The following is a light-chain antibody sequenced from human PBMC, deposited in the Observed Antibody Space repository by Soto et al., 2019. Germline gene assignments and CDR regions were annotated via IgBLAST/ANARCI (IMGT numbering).Light chain of an antibody. CDR1: SSNIGRGF. CDR2: SNI. V-gene: IGLV1-44*01. Sequence: QSVLTQAPSVSGTPGQRVTISCSGRSSNIGRGFVNWYQQLPGTAPKLLIYSNIQRPSGVPDRFSGSKSGTSGSLAISGLQFGDEADYYCAAWDDSLIAWVIGGGTKVTVL. J-gene: IGLJ3*02. CDR3: AAWDDSLIAWV.